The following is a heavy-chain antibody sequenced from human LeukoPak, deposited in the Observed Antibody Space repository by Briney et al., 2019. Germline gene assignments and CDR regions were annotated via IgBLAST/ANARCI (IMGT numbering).Heavy chain of an antibody. D-gene: IGHD6-19*01. J-gene: IGHJ4*02. CDR3: ARAVKYRSGPLTDLLPYYFDY. V-gene: IGHV1-3*03. CDR2: INTGNGNT. CDR1: GYTFTNYA. Sequence: ASVKVSCKASGYTFTNYAMHWVRQTPGQRLEWMGWINTGNGNTKYSQEFQGRVTITRDTSANTAYMELSSLRSEDMAVYYCARAVKYRSGPLTDLLPYYFDYWGQGTLVTVSS.